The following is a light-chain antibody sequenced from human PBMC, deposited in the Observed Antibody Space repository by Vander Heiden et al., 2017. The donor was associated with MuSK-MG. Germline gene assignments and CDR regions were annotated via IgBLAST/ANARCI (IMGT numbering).Light chain of an antibody. V-gene: IGKV3-11*01. J-gene: IGKJ4*01. Sequence: EIVLTQSPATLSLSPGERATPSCRASQSVSSYLAWYQQKPGQAPRLIIYDASNRANGIPDRFSGSGSGTDFTLTSSSRETDDFAVYYGQHCSNWLTFGGGTKLEIK. CDR2: DAS. CDR3: QHCSNWLT. CDR1: QSVSSY.